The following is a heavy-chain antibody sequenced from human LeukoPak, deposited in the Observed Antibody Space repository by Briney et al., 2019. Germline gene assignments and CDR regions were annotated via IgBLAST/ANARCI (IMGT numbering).Heavy chain of an antibody. V-gene: IGHV4-34*01. CDR1: GGSFSGYY. D-gene: IGHD2-2*01. CDR3: ARGGDIVVVPAARNNWFDP. Sequence: SETLSLTCAVYGGSFSGYYWSWIRQPPGKGLEWIGEINHSRSTNYNPSLKSRVTISVDTSKNQFSLKLSSVTAADTAVYYCARGGDIVVVPAARNNWFDPWGQGTLVTASS. CDR2: INHSRST. J-gene: IGHJ5*02.